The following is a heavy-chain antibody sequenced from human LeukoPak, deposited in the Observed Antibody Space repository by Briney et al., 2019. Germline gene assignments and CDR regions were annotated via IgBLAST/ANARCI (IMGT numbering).Heavy chain of an antibody. CDR2: ISSSSSYI. Sequence: PGGSLRLSCAASGFTFSSYSMNWVRQAPGKGLEWASSISSSSSYIYYADSVKGRFTISRDNAKNSLYLQMNSLRAEDTAVYYCARGLNDFWSGYYGMDVWGQGTTVTVSS. V-gene: IGHV3-21*01. CDR3: ARGLNDFWSGYYGMDV. CDR1: GFTFSSYS. D-gene: IGHD3-3*01. J-gene: IGHJ6*02.